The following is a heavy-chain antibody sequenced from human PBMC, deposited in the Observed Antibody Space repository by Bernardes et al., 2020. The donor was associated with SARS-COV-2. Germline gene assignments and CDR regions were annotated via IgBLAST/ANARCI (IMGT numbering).Heavy chain of an antibody. CDR3: AREVAY. CDR2: ISSNSSRTT. V-gene: IGHV3-48*01. CDR1: GFTFSNYN. Sequence: GSLRLSCAASGFTFSNYNMNWVRQAPGKGLEWVGMISSNSSRTTWYADSVKGRFTISRDDAKKSLYLQMNSLRPEDTAVYYCAREVAYWGQGTLVTVSS. J-gene: IGHJ4*02.